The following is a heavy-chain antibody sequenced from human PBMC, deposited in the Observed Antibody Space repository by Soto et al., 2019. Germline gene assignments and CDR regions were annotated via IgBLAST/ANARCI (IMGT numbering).Heavy chain of an antibody. Sequence: ASVKVSCKASGGTFSSYAISWVRQAPGQGLEWMGGIIPIFGTANYAQKFQGRVTITADESTSTAYMEMSSLRSEDTAVYYCAMYYYDSSGYDYWGQGTLVTVSS. CDR1: GGTFSSYA. CDR2: IIPIFGTA. CDR3: AMYYYDSSGYDY. V-gene: IGHV1-69*13. D-gene: IGHD3-22*01. J-gene: IGHJ4*02.